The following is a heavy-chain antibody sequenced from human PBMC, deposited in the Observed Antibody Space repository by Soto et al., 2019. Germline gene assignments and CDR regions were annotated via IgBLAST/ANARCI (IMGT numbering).Heavy chain of an antibody. J-gene: IGHJ4*02. CDR2: IYWDDDK. CDR3: AHRQSAAAGFSY. Sequence: SGPTLVNPTQTLTLTCTFSGFSLSTSGVGVGWIRQPPGKALEWLALIYWDDDKRYSPSLKGRLTITKDTSKNQVVLTMTNMEPVDTATYYCAHRQSAAAGFSYWGQGTLVTVS. CDR1: GFSLSTSGVG. V-gene: IGHV2-5*02. D-gene: IGHD6-13*01.